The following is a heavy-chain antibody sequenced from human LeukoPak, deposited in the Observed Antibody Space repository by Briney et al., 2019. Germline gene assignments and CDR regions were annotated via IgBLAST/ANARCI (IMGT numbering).Heavy chain of an antibody. CDR3: ARTPYSSGSFDL. V-gene: IGHV3-74*01. D-gene: IGHD6-19*01. CDR1: GFTFSSYW. Sequence: GGSLRLSCAASGFTFSSYWMHWVRQAPGKGLVWVSRIDSDRSSTTYADSVKGRFTISRDNAKNTLYLQMNSLRAEDTAVYYCARTPYSSGSFDLWGRGTLVTVSS. CDR2: IDSDRSST. J-gene: IGHJ2*01.